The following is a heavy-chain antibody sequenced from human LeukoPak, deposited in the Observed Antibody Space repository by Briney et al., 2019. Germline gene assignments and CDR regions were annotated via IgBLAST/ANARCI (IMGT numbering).Heavy chain of an antibody. CDR2: ISYDGSNK. J-gene: IGHJ4*02. CDR1: GFTFSSYG. Sequence: PGGSLRLSCAASGFTFSSYGMHWVRQAPGKGLEWVAVISYDGSNKYYADSVKGRFTISRDSSKNTLYLQMNNLRAEDTAVYYCARPLGHCTATSCYLLGFWGQGTLVTVSS. CDR3: ARPLGHCTATSCYLLGF. V-gene: IGHV3-30*03. D-gene: IGHD2-2*01.